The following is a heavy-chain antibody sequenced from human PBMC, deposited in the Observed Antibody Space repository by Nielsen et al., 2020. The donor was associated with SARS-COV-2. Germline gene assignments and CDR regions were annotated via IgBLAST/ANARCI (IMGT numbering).Heavy chain of an antibody. CDR2: ITMSGAYM. J-gene: IGHJ2*01. Sequence: GESLKISCEASGFTFSKYWMNWVRQAPGKGLEWVASITMSGAYMYYADSVRGRFTVSRDNAQNSLSLQMNSLTDDDTALYYCARDQDGGAATSNWYFDLWGHGTQVIVSS. V-gene: IGHV3-21*01. D-gene: IGHD6-25*01. CDR1: GFTFSKYW. CDR3: ARDQDGGAATSNWYFDL.